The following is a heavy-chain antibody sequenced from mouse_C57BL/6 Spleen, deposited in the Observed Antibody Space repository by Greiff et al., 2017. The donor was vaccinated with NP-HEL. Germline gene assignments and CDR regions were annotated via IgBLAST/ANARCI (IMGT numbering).Heavy chain of an antibody. Sequence: QVQLKESGPELVKPGASVKISCKASGYAFSSSWMNWVKQRPGKGLEWIGRIYPGDGDTNYNGKFKGKATLTADKSSSTAYMQLSSLTSEDSAVYFCAKPGYYDAMDYWGQGTSVTVSS. J-gene: IGHJ4*01. D-gene: IGHD2-2*01. V-gene: IGHV1-82*01. CDR2: IYPGDGDT. CDR3: AKPGYYDAMDY. CDR1: GYAFSSSW.